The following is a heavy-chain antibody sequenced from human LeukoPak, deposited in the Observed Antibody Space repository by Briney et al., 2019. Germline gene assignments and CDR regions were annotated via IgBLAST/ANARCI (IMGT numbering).Heavy chain of an antibody. D-gene: IGHD2-2*01. V-gene: IGHV1-3*01. CDR1: GGTFARYA. J-gene: IGHJ5*02. Sequence: GASVKVSCKASGGTFARYALHWARQAPGQRLEWMGWINAGNGNTKYSQKFQGRVTITRDTSASTAYMELSSLRSEDTAVYYCAREPFEGVVPAAHWFDPWGQGTLVTVSS. CDR3: AREPFEGVVPAAHWFDP. CDR2: INAGNGNT.